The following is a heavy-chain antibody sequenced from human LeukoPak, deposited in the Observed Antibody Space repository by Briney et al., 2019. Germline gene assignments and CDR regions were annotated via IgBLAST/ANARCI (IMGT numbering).Heavy chain of an antibody. CDR3: ARDPDSSFVFVPDPSPRDAFDI. V-gene: IGHV1-2*02. J-gene: IGHJ3*02. CDR1: GYTFTGYY. D-gene: IGHD3-22*01. CDR2: INPNSGGT. Sequence: ASVKVSCKASGYTFTGYYVHWVRQAPGQGLEWMGWINPNSGGTNYAQKFQGRVTMTRDTSISTAYMELSRLRSDDTAVYYCARDPDSSFVFVPDPSPRDAFDIWGQGTMVTVSS.